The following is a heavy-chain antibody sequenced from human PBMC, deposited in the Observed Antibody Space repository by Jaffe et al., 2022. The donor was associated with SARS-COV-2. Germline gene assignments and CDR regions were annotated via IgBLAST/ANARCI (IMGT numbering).Heavy chain of an antibody. CDR1: GFTFSSYG. CDR3: AKDLRFFIV. CDR2: ISGSGGST. V-gene: IGHV3-23*04. Sequence: EVQLVESGGGLVQPGGSLRLSCAASGFTFSSYGMSWVRQAPGKGLEWVSGISGSGGSTFYADSVKGRFTISRDNSKNTLYLQMNSLSAEDTAIYFCAKDLRFFIVWGQGTKVTVSS. D-gene: IGHD3-3*01. J-gene: IGHJ3*01.